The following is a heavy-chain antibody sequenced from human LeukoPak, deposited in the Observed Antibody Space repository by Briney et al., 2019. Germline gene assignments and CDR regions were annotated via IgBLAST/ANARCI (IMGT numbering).Heavy chain of an antibody. CDR2: IIPIFGTA. CDR1: GGTFSSYA. CDR3: ARGIAKIIGLDYYYYGMDV. D-gene: IGHD2/OR15-2a*01. Sequence: GASVKVSCKASGGTFSSYAISWVRQAPGQGLEWMGGIIPIFGTANYAQKFQGRVTITADESTSTAYMELSSLRSGDTAVYYCARGIAKIIGLDYYYYGMDVWGKGTTVTVSS. J-gene: IGHJ6*04. V-gene: IGHV1-69*13.